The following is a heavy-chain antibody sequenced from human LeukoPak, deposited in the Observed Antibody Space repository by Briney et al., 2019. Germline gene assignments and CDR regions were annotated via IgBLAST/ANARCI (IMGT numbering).Heavy chain of an antibody. CDR2: IIPIFGTA. J-gene: IGHJ4*02. CDR3: ARESRYYDSSGYYYFDY. Sequence: SVKVSCKASGGTFSSYAISWVRQAPGQGLEWMGGIIPIFGTADYAQKFQGRVTITADESTSTAYMELSSLRSEDTAVYYCARESRYYDSSGYYYFDYWGQGTLVTVSS. CDR1: GGTFSSYA. D-gene: IGHD3-22*01. V-gene: IGHV1-69*13.